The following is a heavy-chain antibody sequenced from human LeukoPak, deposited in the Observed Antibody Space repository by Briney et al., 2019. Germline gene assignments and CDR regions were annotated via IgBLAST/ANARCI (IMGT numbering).Heavy chain of an antibody. CDR1: GGSISSNY. D-gene: IGHD3-22*01. Sequence: PSETLSLTCTVSGGSISSNYWTWIRQPAGKGLEWIGRIYSSGYTRYNPSLKSRVTMSVDTSENQFSLKLRSVTAAETAVYSCARLHRRADSSGYYYEDWCFDLWGRGTLVTVSS. CDR3: ARLHRRADSSGYYYEDWCFDL. V-gene: IGHV4-4*07. CDR2: IYSSGYT. J-gene: IGHJ2*01.